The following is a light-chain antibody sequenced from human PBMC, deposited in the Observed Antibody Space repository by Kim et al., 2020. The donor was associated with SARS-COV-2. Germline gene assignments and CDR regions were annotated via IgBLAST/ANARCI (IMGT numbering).Light chain of an antibody. CDR1: SSDVGGYNY. CDR2: DVS. CDR3: SSYTSSSTFYV. J-gene: IGLJ1*01. Sequence: QSALTQPASVSGSPGQSITISCTGTSSDVGGYNYVSWYQQHPGKAPKLMIYDVSNRPSGVSNRYSGPKSGNTASLTISGLQAEDEADYYCSSYTSSSTFYVFGTGTKVTVL. V-gene: IGLV2-14*03.